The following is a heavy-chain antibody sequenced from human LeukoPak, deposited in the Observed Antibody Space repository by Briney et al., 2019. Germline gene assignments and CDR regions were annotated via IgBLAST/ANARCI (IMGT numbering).Heavy chain of an antibody. CDR3: ARGFSLTNGDWFDP. Sequence: SETLSLTCAVYGGSFSGYYWSWIRQPPGKGLEWIGEINHSGSTNYNPSLKSRVTISVDTSKNRFSLKLSSVTAADTAVYYCARGFSLTNGDWFDPWGQGTLVTVSS. J-gene: IGHJ5*02. CDR1: GGSFSGYY. V-gene: IGHV4-34*01. CDR2: INHSGST. D-gene: IGHD2-8*01.